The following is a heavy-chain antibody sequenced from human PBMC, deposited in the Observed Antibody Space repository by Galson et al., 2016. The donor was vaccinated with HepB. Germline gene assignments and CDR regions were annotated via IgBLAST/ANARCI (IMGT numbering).Heavy chain of an antibody. CDR2: ISAYNGNT. CDR1: GGTFSSYT. Sequence: SVKVSCKASGGTFSSYTISWVRQAPGQGLEWMGWISAYNGNTNYPPRLQGRVTMTTDTSTSTAYMDLRSLRSDDTAVYYCARGRLFGDYSYWGQGTLITVSS. V-gene: IGHV1-18*01. D-gene: IGHD4-17*01. CDR3: ARGRLFGDYSY. J-gene: IGHJ4*02.